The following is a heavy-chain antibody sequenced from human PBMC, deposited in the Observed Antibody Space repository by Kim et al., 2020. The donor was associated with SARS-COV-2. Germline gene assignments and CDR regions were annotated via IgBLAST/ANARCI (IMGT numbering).Heavy chain of an antibody. D-gene: IGHD5-18*01. CDR2: IKQDGSEK. V-gene: IGHV3-7*01. CDR3: ARDLWDTAMGSLDY. CDR1: GFTFSSYW. Sequence: GGSLRLSCAASGFTFSSYWMSWVRQAPGKGLEWVANIKQDGSEKYYVDSVKGRFTISRDNAKNSLYLQMNSLRAEDTAVYYCARDLWDTAMGSLDYWGQGTLVTVSS. J-gene: IGHJ4*02.